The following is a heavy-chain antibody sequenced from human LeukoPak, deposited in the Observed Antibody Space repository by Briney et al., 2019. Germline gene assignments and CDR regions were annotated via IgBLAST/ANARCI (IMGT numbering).Heavy chain of an antibody. Sequence: SQTLSLTCTVSGGSISSGGYYWSWIRQHPGKGLEWIGYIYYSGSTYYNPSLKSRVTISVDTSKNQFSLKLSSVTAADTAVYYCARDSTTMDIPDYWGQGTLVTVSS. CDR3: ARDSTTMDIPDY. V-gene: IGHV4-31*03. J-gene: IGHJ4*02. CDR2: IYYSGST. D-gene: IGHD3-10*01. CDR1: GGSISSGGYY.